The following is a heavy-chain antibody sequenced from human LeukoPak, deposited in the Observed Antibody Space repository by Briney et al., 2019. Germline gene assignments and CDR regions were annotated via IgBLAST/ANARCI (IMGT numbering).Heavy chain of an antibody. Sequence: GGSLRLSCEDSGFTFRSYEMNWVRQAPGKGLEWVSYISNSGSTIYYADSVKGRFTISRDNAKNSLYLQMNSLRAEDTAVYYCAELGITMIGGVWGKGTTVTISS. CDR2: ISNSGSTI. J-gene: IGHJ6*04. D-gene: IGHD3-10*02. V-gene: IGHV3-48*03. CDR1: GFTFRSYE. CDR3: AELGITMIGGV.